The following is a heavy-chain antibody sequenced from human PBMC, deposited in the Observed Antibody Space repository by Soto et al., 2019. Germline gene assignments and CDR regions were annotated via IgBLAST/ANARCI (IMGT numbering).Heavy chain of an antibody. J-gene: IGHJ5*02. D-gene: IGHD6-13*01. CDR2: IIPIFGTA. V-gene: IGHV1-69*13. CDR3: ARAPGDCSSWTADP. Sequence: SVKVSCKASGGTFSSYAISWVRQAPGRGLEWMGGIIPIFGTANYAQKFQGRVTITADESTSTAYMELSSLRSEDTDVYYCARAPGDCSSWTADPWGQGTLVTVSS. CDR1: GGTFSSYA.